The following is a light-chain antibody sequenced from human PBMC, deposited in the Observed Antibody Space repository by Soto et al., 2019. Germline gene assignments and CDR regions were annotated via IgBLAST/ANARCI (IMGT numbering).Light chain of an antibody. J-gene: IGLJ3*02. V-gene: IGLV7-46*01. Sequence: QAVVTQEPSLTVSPGGTVNLTCGSSTGAVTSGHYPYWFQQKPGQAPRTLIYDTSYKHSWTPSRFSGSILGGKAALTLSGAQSEDEAEYYCVLSYIGSGVFGGGTKLTVL. CDR2: DTS. CDR3: VLSYIGSGV. CDR1: TGAVTSGHY.